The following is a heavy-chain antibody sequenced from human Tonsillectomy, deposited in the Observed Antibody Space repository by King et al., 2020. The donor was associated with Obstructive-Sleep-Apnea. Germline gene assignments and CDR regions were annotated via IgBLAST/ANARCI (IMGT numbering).Heavy chain of an antibody. Sequence: LQLQESGPGLVKPSETLSLTCNVSGGSISSSSYYWGWIRQPPRKGLEWIGTIYYSGSTYYNPSLKSRVAISVDTSKNQFSLKLSSVTAADTAIYYCARLLRFADAFDYWGQGTLVTASS. V-gene: IGHV4-39*01. CDR1: GGSISSSSYY. CDR2: IYYSGST. D-gene: IGHD3-10*01. J-gene: IGHJ4*02. CDR3: ARLLRFADAFDY.